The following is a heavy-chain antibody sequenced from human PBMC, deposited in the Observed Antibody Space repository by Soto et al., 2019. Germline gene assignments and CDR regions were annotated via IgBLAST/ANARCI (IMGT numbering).Heavy chain of an antibody. CDR3: ARTGGNDSLHRTY. CDR1: GGSISSGGYY. D-gene: IGHD5-12*01. V-gene: IGHV4-31*03. J-gene: IGHJ4*02. CDR2: IYYSGST. Sequence: PSETLSLTCTVSGGSISSGGYYWSRIRQHPGKGLEWIGYIYYSGSTYYNPSLKSRVTISVDTSKNQFSLKLSSVTAAHTAFYSGARTGGNDSLHRTYGGQGPRVTVSS.